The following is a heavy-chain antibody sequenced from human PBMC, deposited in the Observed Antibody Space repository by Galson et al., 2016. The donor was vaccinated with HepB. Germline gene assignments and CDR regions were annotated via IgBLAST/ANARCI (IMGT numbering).Heavy chain of an antibody. CDR3: TRGYSFYDSSGTGY. CDR1: GGSISSGSYY. J-gene: IGHJ4*02. D-gene: IGHD3-22*01. V-gene: IGHV4-61*02. CDR2: IYSGGST. Sequence: TLSLTCTVSGGSISSGSYYWSWIRQPAGKGLEWIGRIYSGGSTTYNPSLKCRVTISLDTSKNQFSLKLSSVTAADTAVYYCTRGYSFYDSSGTGYWGQGTHVTVSS.